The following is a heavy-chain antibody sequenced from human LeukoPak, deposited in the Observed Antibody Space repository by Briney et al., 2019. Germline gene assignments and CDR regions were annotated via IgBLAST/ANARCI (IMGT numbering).Heavy chain of an antibody. CDR3: ARDVGFGELFVDY. Sequence: ASVKVSCKASGYTFTGYYMHWVRQAPGQGLEWMGWINPNSGGTNYAQKFQGRVTVTRDTSISTAYMELSRLRSDDTAVYYCARDVGFGELFVDYWGQGTLVTVSS. J-gene: IGHJ4*02. CDR1: GYTFTGYY. D-gene: IGHD3-10*01. V-gene: IGHV1-2*02. CDR2: INPNSGGT.